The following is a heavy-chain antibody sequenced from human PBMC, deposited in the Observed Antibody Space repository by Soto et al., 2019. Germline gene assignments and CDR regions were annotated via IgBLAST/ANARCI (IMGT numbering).Heavy chain of an antibody. CDR2: INHSGST. V-gene: IGHV4-34*01. D-gene: IGHD6-6*01. CDR3: ASRRLSHPEGAIAARPRFYFDY. CDR1: GGSFSGYY. Sequence: QVQLQQWGAGLLKPSETLSLTCAVYGGSFSGYYWSWIRQPPGKGLEWIGEINHSGSTNYNPSLKSRVTISVDTSKNQFSLKLSSVTAADTAVYYCASRRLSHPEGAIAARPRFYFDYWGQGTLVTVSS. J-gene: IGHJ4*02.